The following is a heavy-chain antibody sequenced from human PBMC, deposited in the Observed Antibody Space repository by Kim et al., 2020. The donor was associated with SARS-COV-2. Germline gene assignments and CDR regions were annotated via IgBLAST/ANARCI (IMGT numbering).Heavy chain of an antibody. CDR2: ISGSTTAT. V-gene: IGHV3-23*01. Sequence: GGSLRLSCAASGFPFSTYAMSWVRQAPGQGLEWVSTISGSTTATYYADSVKGRFTISRDNSKNTLYLQMNSLRVEDTALYYCAKDGADQQLEEFDLWGQGTLAT. CDR1: GFPFSTYA. J-gene: IGHJ5*02. D-gene: IGHD6-13*01. CDR3: AKDGADQQLEEFDL.